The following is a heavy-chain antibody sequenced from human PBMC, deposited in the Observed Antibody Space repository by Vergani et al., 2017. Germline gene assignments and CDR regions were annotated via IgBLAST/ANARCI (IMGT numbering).Heavy chain of an antibody. CDR2: MNPNSGNT. Sequence: QVQLVQSGAEVKKPGASVKVSCKASGYTFTSYDINWVRQATGQGLEWMGWMNPNSGNTGYAQKFQGRVTITRNTSISTAYMELRSLRSDDTAVYYCARATAGDGSSSAYYYYYMDVWGKGTTVTVSS. D-gene: IGHD6-6*01. J-gene: IGHJ6*03. CDR1: GYTFTSYD. V-gene: IGHV1-8*03. CDR3: ARATAGDGSSSAYYYYYMDV.